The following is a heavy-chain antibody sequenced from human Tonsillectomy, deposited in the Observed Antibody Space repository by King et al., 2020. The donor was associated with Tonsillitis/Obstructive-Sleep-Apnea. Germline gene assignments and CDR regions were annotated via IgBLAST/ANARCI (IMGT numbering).Heavy chain of an antibody. D-gene: IGHD6-19*01. CDR2: IYYSGST. CDR3: ARDLSITGAGTVFHGFDI. J-gene: IGHJ3*02. V-gene: IGHV4-59*12. CDR1: GGSISSYY. Sequence: HVQLQESGPGLVKPSETLSLTCTASGGSISSYYWSWIRQPPGKGLEWIGYIYYSGSTNYNPSLQSRVTISVDTAKNQFSLKLNSVTAADTAVYYCARDLSITGAGTVFHGFDIWGQGTMVTVSS.